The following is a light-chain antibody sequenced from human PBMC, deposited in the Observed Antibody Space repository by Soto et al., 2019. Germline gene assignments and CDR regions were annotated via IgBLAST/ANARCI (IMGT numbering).Light chain of an antibody. CDR3: QHFFSFPFT. CDR2: AAS. CDR1: QDISSD. J-gene: IGKJ3*01. Sequence: DVYLTQSPSSLSASVGDRVTITCRASQDISSDVTWYQVKPGQVPKVMIYAASKLDIGVPSRFSGRGSETRFTLTISSLQPEDFATYYCQHFFSFPFTFGPGTRVDV. V-gene: IGKV1-33*01.